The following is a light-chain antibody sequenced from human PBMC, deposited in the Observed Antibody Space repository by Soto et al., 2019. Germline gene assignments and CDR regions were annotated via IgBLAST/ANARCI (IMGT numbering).Light chain of an antibody. Sequence: EIVMTQSPATLSVSPGERATLSCRASQSVSSNLAWYQQKPGQAPRLLLYGASSRATGVPARFSGSGSGTEFTLTISSLQSEDFAVYYCQQYNKGPVTFGQGTKVDIK. V-gene: IGKV3-15*01. CDR2: GAS. CDR1: QSVSSN. J-gene: IGKJ1*01. CDR3: QQYNKGPVT.